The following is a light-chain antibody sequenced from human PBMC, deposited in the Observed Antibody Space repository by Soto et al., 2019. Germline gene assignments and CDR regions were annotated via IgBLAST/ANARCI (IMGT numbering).Light chain of an antibody. CDR3: QQYENLPYT. V-gene: IGKV1-33*01. Sequence: DIQMTQPASSLSASVGDRVTITCQASQVISNYLNWYQQKPGKAPKLLIYDISTLEIGVPSRFSGSGSGTDFTFTITGLQPEDIATYYCQQYENLPYTFGQGTKLEI. J-gene: IGKJ2*01. CDR2: DIS. CDR1: QVISNY.